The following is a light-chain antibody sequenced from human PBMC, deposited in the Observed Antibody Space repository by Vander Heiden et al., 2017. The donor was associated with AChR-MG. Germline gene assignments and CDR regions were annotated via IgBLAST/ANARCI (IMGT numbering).Light chain of an antibody. V-gene: IGKV3-20*01. CDR3: QQYITAPS. J-gene: IGKJ3*01. CDR2: DAS. CDR1: QNISSNY. Sequence: EIVLTQSPGTLSLSPGERSTLSCRASQNISSNYLAWYQHKPGQEPRLLIYDASSRATGIPDRFSGSGSGTDFTLTISRLEPEDFAVYFCQQYITAPSFGPGTKVDVK.